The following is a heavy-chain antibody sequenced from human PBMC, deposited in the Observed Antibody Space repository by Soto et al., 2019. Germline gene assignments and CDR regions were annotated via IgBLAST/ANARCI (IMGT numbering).Heavy chain of an antibody. CDR2: IYTSGNT. V-gene: IGHV3-53*02. J-gene: IGHJ4*02. Sequence: EVQLVETGGGLIQPGGSLRLSCAASGFTVSSNYMTWVRQAPGKGLEWVSVIYTSGNTYYADSVKGRFTISRDNSKNTLYLQMNSLRAEHTAVYYCREGSGDYWGQGTLVTVSS. CDR3: REGSGDY. CDR1: GFTVSSNY. D-gene: IGHD3-10*01.